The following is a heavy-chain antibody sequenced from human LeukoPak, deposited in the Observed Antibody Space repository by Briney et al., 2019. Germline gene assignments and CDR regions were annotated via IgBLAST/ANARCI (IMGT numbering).Heavy chain of an antibody. CDR3: ARYIVQDAFDL. D-gene: IGHD2/OR15-2a*01. V-gene: IGHV3-7*01. CDR2: LKEGGGEK. Sequence: GGSLRLSCAASGFTFSSYWMSWVRQAPGKGLEWVANLKEGGGEKYYVDSGRVRFTISRDNAKNSLYVQMNSLRAEDTAVYYCARYIVQDAFDLWGQGPMVPLSS. CDR1: GFTFSSYW. J-gene: IGHJ3*01.